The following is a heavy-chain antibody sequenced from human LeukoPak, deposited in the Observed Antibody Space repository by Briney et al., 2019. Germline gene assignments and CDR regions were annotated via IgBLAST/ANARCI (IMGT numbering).Heavy chain of an antibody. D-gene: IGHD3-3*01. CDR2: ISRSSAYI. Sequence: GGSMRLSCAASEFTFSSYNMNWVRQAPGKGLEWVSSISRSSAYIYYADSVKGRFTISRDNAKNSLYLQMNSLRAEDTAVYYCAREMFWSGYFSNLHFDYWGQGALVTVSS. CDR1: EFTFSSYN. J-gene: IGHJ4*02. V-gene: IGHV3-21*01. CDR3: AREMFWSGYFSNLHFDY.